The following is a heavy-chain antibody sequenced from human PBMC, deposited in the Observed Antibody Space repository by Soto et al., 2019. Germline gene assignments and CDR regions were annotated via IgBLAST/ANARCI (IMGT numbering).Heavy chain of an antibody. Sequence: QDQLVQSGTEVKKPGASVKVSCKASGYIFKTYNIHWVRQAPGQRPEWMGWIYPGNGKTKYSWKIQDRVTISSDTFASTAYMDLSDLRSEDTAVSSCARAMMLRGVMPHFLESWGQGTMVTVSS. CDR2: IYPGNGKT. D-gene: IGHD3-10*01. J-gene: IGHJ4*02. V-gene: IGHV1-3*01. CDR3: ARAMMLRGVMPHFLES. CDR1: GYIFKTYN.